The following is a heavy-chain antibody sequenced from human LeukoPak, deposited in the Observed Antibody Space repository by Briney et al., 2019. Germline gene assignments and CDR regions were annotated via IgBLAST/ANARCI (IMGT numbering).Heavy chain of an antibody. V-gene: IGHV4-4*07. Sequence: SETLSLTCTVSGGSISSYHWSWIRQPADKGLEWIGRIYSSGYTNYNASLKSRVTMSVDTSKNQFSLKLYSMTAADTAVYFCAGISVTGGDYFDPWGQGTLVTVSS. CDR3: AGISVTGGDYFDP. J-gene: IGHJ5*02. CDR1: GGSISSYH. CDR2: IYSSGYT. D-gene: IGHD6-19*01.